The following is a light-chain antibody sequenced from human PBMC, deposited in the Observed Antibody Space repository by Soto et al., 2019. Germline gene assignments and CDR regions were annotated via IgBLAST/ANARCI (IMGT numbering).Light chain of an antibody. Sequence: DIQMTQSPSSLSASVGDRVTITCRASQSISNLLNWYQHKPGKAPKLLIYGTSTLQSGVPSRFSGSRSETDFTLTISSLQREDFATYYCQQSYSASWTFGQGTKVEIK. CDR3: QQSYSASWT. V-gene: IGKV1-39*01. CDR1: QSISNL. CDR2: GTS. J-gene: IGKJ1*01.